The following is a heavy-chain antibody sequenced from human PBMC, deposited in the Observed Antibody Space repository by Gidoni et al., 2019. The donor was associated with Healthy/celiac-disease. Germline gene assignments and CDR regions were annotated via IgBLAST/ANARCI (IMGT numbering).Heavy chain of an antibody. CDR3: ARGGEHSGSYFGAFDI. CDR2: IKQDGSEK. CDR1: GFTFSSYW. D-gene: IGHD1-26*01. Sequence: EVQLVASGGGLVQPGGSLRLSCAASGFTFSSYWMSWVRQAPGKGLEWVANIKQDGSEKYYVDSVKGRFTISRDNAKNSLYLQMNSLRAEDTAVYYCARGGEHSGSYFGAFDIWGQGTMVTVSS. J-gene: IGHJ3*02. V-gene: IGHV3-7*01.